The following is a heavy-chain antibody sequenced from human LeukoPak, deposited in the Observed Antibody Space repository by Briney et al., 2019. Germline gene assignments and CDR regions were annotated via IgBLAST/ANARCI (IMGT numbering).Heavy chain of an antibody. Sequence: PSQTLSLTCTVSGASIRSGDYYWSWIRQPPGKGLEWIGYIYYSGSTYYNPSLKSRVTISVDTSKNQFSLKLSSVTAADTAVYYCASRTRSYYYYGMDVWGQGTTVTVSS. V-gene: IGHV4-30-4*01. CDR2: IYYSGST. CDR1: GASIRSGDYY. J-gene: IGHJ6*02. CDR3: ASRTRSYYYYGMDV. D-gene: IGHD1-14*01.